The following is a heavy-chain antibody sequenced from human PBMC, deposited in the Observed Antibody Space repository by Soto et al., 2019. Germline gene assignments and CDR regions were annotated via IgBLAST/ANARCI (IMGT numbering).Heavy chain of an antibody. V-gene: IGHV3-30-3*01. J-gene: IGHJ6*02. CDR3: ARDLLYSSGWYDYYYYGMDV. Sequence: PGGSLRLSCAASGFTFSSYAMHWVRQAPGKGLEWVAVISYDGSNKYYADSVKGRFTISRDNSKNTLYLQMNSLRAEDTAVYYCARDLLYSSGWYDYYYYGMDVWGQGTTVTVSS. CDR1: GFTFSSYA. CDR2: ISYDGSNK. D-gene: IGHD6-19*01.